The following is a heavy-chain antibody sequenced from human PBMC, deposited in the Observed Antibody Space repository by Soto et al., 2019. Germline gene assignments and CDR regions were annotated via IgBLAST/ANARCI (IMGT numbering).Heavy chain of an antibody. J-gene: IGHJ6*03. D-gene: IGHD2-15*01. CDR3: ARSKGDCSGGSCYYYYYYMDV. Sequence: PSETLSLTCTVSGGSISSYYWSWIRQPPGKGPEWIGYIHYSGSTNYNPSLKSRVTISVDTSKNQFSLKLSSVTAADTAVYYCARSKGDCSGGSCYYYYYYMDVWGKGTTVTVSS. CDR2: IHYSGST. CDR1: GGSISSYY. V-gene: IGHV4-59*01.